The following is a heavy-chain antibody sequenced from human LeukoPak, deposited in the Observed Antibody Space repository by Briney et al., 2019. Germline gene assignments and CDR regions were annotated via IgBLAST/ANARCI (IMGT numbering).Heavy chain of an antibody. CDR1: GFTFSSYW. CDR3: ARGGTTGTYYFDY. CDR2: INSDGSST. D-gene: IGHD1-1*01. J-gene: IGHJ4*02. V-gene: IGHV3-74*01. Sequence: PGGSLRLSCAASGFTFSSYWMHWVRQSPGKELVWVSRINSDGSSTSYADSVKGRFTISRDNAKNTLYLQMNSLRAEDTAVYYCARGGTTGTYYFDYWGQGTLVTVSS.